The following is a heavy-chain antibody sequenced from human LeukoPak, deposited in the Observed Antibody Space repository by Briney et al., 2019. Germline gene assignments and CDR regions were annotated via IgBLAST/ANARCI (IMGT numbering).Heavy chain of an antibody. D-gene: IGHD3-22*01. Sequence: SETLSLTCTVSGGSITSYYWSWIRQPPGKGLEWIGSIYYSGSTNYNPSLKSRVTISVDTSKNQFSLKLSSVTAADTAVYYCARLQLGNYYDSSGPKQFDYWGQGTLVTVSS. CDR1: GGSITSYY. CDR2: IYYSGST. J-gene: IGHJ4*02. CDR3: ARLQLGNYYDSSGPKQFDY. V-gene: IGHV4-59*12.